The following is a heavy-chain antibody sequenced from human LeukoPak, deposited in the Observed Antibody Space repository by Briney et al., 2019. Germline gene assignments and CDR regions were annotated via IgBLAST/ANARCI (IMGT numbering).Heavy chain of an antibody. V-gene: IGHV3-23*01. J-gene: IGHJ3*02. D-gene: IGHD2-15*01. CDR1: GFTFSSYA. CDR3: AKDFGRYCSGGCCFPPDAFDI. CDR2: ISGSGGST. Sequence: PGGSLRLSCAASGFTFSSYAMSWVRQAPGKGLEWVSAISGSGGSTYYADSVKGRFTISRDNSKNTLYLQMNSLRAEDTAVYYCAKDFGRYCSGGCCFPPDAFDIWGQGTMVTVSS.